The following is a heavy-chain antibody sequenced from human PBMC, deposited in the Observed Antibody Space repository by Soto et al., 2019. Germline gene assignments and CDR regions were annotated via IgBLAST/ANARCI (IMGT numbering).Heavy chain of an antibody. CDR3: AREKDFILEGYAFGY. D-gene: IGHD2-15*01. CDR1: DSSMSPYY. J-gene: IGHJ3*01. Sequence: QVQLQESGPRLVKPSETLSLTCSVSDSSMSPYYWTWFRQAPGKGLEWIGHLLYRGTATYNPALQGRVTISLDTSKKQVFLQLSSVIAADTAVYYCAREKDFILEGYAFGYWGPGTLVTVSS. CDR2: LLYRGTA. V-gene: IGHV4-59*01.